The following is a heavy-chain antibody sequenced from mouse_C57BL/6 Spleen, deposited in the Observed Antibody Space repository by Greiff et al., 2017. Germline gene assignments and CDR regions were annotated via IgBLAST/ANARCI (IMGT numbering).Heavy chain of an antibody. CDR1: GYTFTSYT. J-gene: IGHJ3*01. CDR2: INPSSGYP. CDR3: ARSGDYDDWFAY. D-gene: IGHD2-4*01. Sequence: QVQLQQSGAELARPGASVKMSCKASGYTFTSYTMHWVKQRTGQGLEWIGYINPSSGYPKYNQKFKDKDTLTADKSSSTAYMQLSSLTSEDSAVYYCARSGDYDDWFAYWGQGTLVTVSA. V-gene: IGHV1-4*01.